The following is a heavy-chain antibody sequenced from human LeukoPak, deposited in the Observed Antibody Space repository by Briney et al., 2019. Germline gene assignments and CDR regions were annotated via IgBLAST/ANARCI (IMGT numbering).Heavy chain of an antibody. CDR1: GYSFIDYY. CDR3: ARGKRIQLWDGFDP. D-gene: IGHD5-18*01. V-gene: IGHV1-2*02. CDR2: INPNSGGT. Sequence: ASVKVSCKASGYSFIDYYMHLVRQAPGQGLEWMGWINPNSGGTNYAQKFQGRVTMTRDTSITTTHLELSRLRSDDTAVYYCARGKRIQLWDGFDPWGQGTLVTVSS. J-gene: IGHJ5*02.